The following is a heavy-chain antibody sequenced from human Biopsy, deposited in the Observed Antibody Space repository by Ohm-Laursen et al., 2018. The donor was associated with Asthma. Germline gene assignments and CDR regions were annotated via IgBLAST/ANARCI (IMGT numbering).Heavy chain of an antibody. CDR1: GYTFTSYY. J-gene: IGHJ4*02. CDR3: ARAGALIVGATMGY. D-gene: IGHD1-26*01. Sequence: ASVKVSCKVSGYTFTSYYMHWVRQAPGQGLEWMGIINPSGGSTSYAQKFQGRVTMTRDTSTSTVYMELSSLRSEDTVVYYCARAGALIVGATMGYWGQGTLATVSS. V-gene: IGHV1-46*01. CDR2: INPSGGST.